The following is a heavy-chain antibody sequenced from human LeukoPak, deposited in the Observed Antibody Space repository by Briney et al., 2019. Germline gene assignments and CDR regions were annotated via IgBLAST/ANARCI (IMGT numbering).Heavy chain of an antibody. CDR2: ISGSGGST. CDR3: AKDWSPHYDDSIGSNWFDP. D-gene: IGHD3-22*01. CDR1: GFTFSSYA. J-gene: IGHJ5*02. V-gene: IGHV3-23*01. Sequence: GGSLRLFCAASGFTFSSYAMSWVRQAPGKGLEWVSAISGSGGSTYYADSVKGRFTISRDNSKNTLYLQMNSLRAEDTAVYYCAKDWSPHYDDSIGSNWFDPWGQGTLVTVSS.